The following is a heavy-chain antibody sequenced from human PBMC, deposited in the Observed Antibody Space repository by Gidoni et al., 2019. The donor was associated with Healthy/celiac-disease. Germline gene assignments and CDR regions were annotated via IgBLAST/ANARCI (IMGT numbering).Heavy chain of an antibody. CDR3: ARPRSRYCTNGVCPPTY. V-gene: IGHV4-39*01. D-gene: IGHD2-8*01. CDR2: IYYSGST. J-gene: IGHJ4*02. Sequence: QLQLQESGPGLVKPSETLSLTCTVSGGSISSSSYYWGWIRQPPGKGLEWIGSIYYSGSTYYNPSLKSRVTISVDTSKNQFSLKLSSVTAADTAVYYCARPRSRYCTNGVCPPTYWGQGTLVTVSS. CDR1: GGSISSSSYY.